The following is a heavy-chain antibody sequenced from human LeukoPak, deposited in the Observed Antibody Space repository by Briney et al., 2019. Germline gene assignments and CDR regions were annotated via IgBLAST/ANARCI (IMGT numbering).Heavy chain of an antibody. D-gene: IGHD3-16*01. Sequence: GGSLRLSCAASGFIFNEYFMGWVRQAPGKGPEWISYISTSGDVTYYSDSVRGRFTISQDNARNSLFLQLNRLEAEDTAVYYCARGPWGEFVWGHRFDYWGQGRLVTVSS. V-gene: IGHV3-11*01. J-gene: IGHJ4*02. CDR3: ARGPWGEFVWGHRFDY. CDR1: GFIFNEYF. CDR2: ISTSGDVT.